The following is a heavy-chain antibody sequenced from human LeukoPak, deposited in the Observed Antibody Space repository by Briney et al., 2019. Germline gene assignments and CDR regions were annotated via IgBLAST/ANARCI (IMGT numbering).Heavy chain of an antibody. CDR1: GFTLGSHD. V-gene: IGHV3-13*01. D-gene: IGHD5-18*01. Sequence: GGSLRLSCTASGFTLGSHDMHWVRQTTGEGLQWVAAIASGFQIFYAGSVKGRFTVSREDAKKSLYFQMNSLRAGDTAVYYCVREARGYHYTYFDYWGQGTLVTVSS. CDR2: IASGFQI. CDR3: VREARGYHYTYFDY. J-gene: IGHJ4*02.